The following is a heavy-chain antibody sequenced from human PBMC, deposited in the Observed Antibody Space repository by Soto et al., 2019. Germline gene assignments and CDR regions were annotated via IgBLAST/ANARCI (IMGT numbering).Heavy chain of an antibody. J-gene: IGHJ6*02. CDR3: ASQDIVVVPAAPSYYYYYGMDV. CDR2: IIPIFGTA. V-gene: IGHV1-69*01. CDR1: GGTFSSYA. Sequence: QVQLVQSGAEVKKPGSSVKVSCKASGGTFSSYAISWVRQAPGQGLEWMGGIIPIFGTANYAQKFQGRVTITADESTSTAYMELSSLRSEDTAVYYCASQDIVVVPAAPSYYYYYGMDVWGQGTTVTVSS. D-gene: IGHD2-2*01.